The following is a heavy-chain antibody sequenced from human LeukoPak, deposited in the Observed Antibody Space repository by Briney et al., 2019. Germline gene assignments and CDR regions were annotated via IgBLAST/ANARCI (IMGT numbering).Heavy chain of an antibody. Sequence: GGSLRLSCAASGFTFSSYWMSWVRQAPGKGLEWVSAISGSGGSTYYADSVKGRFTISRDNSKNTLYLQMNSLRAEDTAVYYCAKDREGPRGDCPLDYWGQGTLVTVSS. V-gene: IGHV3-23*01. J-gene: IGHJ4*02. CDR1: GFTFSSYW. D-gene: IGHD2-21*01. CDR3: AKDREGPRGDCPLDY. CDR2: ISGSGGST.